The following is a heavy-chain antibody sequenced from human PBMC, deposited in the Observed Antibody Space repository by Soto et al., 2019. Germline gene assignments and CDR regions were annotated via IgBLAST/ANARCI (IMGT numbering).Heavy chain of an antibody. CDR3: ARHSRTTMEDV. CDR2: IYYTGTT. CDR1: GGSISSYY. J-gene: IGHJ6*02. D-gene: IGHD1-1*01. V-gene: IGHV4-59*01. Sequence: SETLSLTCTVSGGSISSYYWSWFRQPPGKGLEWIGYIYYTGTTNYYPSLKSRVTISVDTSKNQFSLKLSSVTAADTAVYYCARHSRTTMEDVWGQGTTVTVS.